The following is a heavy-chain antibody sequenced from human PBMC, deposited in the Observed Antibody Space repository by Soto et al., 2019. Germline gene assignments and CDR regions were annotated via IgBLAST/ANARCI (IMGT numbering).Heavy chain of an antibody. D-gene: IGHD3-10*01. J-gene: IGHJ6*02. Sequence: GGSLRLSCAASGFTFSNAWMNWVRQAPGKGLEWVGRIKSKTDGGTTDYAAPVKGRFTISRDDSKNTLYLQMNSLKTEDTAVYYCTTAGVRGVIRGYYYYGMDVWGQGTTVTVSS. V-gene: IGHV3-15*07. CDR3: TTAGVRGVIRGYYYYGMDV. CDR2: IKSKTDGGTT. CDR1: GFTFSNAW.